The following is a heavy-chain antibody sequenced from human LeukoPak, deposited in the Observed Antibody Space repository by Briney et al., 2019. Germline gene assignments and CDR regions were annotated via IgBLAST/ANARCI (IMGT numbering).Heavy chain of an antibody. CDR1: GGTFSSYA. CDR3: ARDKDDSSGYYSPFDY. CDR2: IIPILGIA. J-gene: IGHJ4*02. V-gene: IGHV1-69*04. Sequence: ASVKVSCKASGGTFSSYAISWVRQAPGQGLEWMGRIIPILGIANYAQKFQGRVTITADKSTSTAYMELGSLRSEDTAVYYCARDKDDSSGYYSPFDYWGQGTLVTVSS. D-gene: IGHD3-22*01.